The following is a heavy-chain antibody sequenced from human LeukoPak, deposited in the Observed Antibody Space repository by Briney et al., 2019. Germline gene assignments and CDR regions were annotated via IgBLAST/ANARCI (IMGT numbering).Heavy chain of an antibody. CDR1: GGSISRYY. D-gene: IGHD4-17*01. J-gene: IGHJ6*03. V-gene: IGHV4-4*09. Sequence: PSETLSLTCTVSGGSISRYYWSWIRQPPGKGLEWIGYMSSSGSTNYNPSLKSRVSISVDTSKNQFSLKLSSVIAADTAVYYCARLGPYGDDTYYMDVWGKGTTVTVSS. CDR2: MSSSGST. CDR3: ARLGPYGDDTYYMDV.